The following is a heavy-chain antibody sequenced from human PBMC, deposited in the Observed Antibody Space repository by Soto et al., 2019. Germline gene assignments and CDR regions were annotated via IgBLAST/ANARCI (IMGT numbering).Heavy chain of an antibody. Sequence: ASVKVSCKVSGYTLTELSIHWVRQAPGKGLEWMGGFDPEDGETIYAQKFQGRVTMTEDTSTDTAYMELSSLRSEDTAVYYCATGPLWLGPASAFDIWGQGTTVTVSS. J-gene: IGHJ3*02. V-gene: IGHV1-24*01. CDR1: GYTLTELS. CDR2: FDPEDGET. CDR3: ATGPLWLGPASAFDI. D-gene: IGHD3-10*01.